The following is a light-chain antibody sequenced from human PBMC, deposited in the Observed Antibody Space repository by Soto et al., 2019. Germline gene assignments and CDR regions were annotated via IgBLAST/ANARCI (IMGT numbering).Light chain of an antibody. J-gene: IGKJ2*01. CDR1: QSVSSG. Sequence: DIQMTQSPSTLSASVGARVTITCRASQSVSSGLAWYQQKPGKAPKLLIYKASSLESGVPSRFSGSGSGTEFTLTISSLQPDDFATYYCQQYNSFSYTFGQGTKVEMK. CDR2: KAS. CDR3: QQYNSFSYT. V-gene: IGKV1-5*03.